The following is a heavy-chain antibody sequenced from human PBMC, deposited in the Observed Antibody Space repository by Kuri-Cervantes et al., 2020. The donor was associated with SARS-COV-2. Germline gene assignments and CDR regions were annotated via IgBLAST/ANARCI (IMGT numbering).Heavy chain of an antibody. CDR2: IYHKGTT. V-gene: IGHV4-30-2*01. J-gene: IGHJ4*02. D-gene: IGHD6-6*01. CDR1: GDSIDGGGYY. Sequence: SETLSLTCTVSGDSIDGGGYYWSWIRQPPGKGLEWIGCIYHKGTTYYNPSLKSPVTISVDTSKHQFSLTLTSVTAADTAVYYCAREVLSEQLVAFDYWGQGTRGTGSS. CDR3: AREVLSEQLVAFDY.